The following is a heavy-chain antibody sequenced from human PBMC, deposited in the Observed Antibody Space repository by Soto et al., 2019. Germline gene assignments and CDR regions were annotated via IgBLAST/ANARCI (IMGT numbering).Heavy chain of an antibody. D-gene: IGHD3-16*01. J-gene: IGHJ6*02. CDR2: IYYTGST. Sequence: QVLLRESGPGLVKPSETLSLACTVSGGPFNSGAYSWIWIRQPPGKGLEWVGSIYYTGSTNFNPSLKSRVTISMDTSKNQFSLNLKSVTTADTAVYYCARARLTFAYGMDVWGQGATVTVPS. CDR1: GGPFNSGAYS. CDR3: ARARLTFAYGMDV. V-gene: IGHV4-61*08.